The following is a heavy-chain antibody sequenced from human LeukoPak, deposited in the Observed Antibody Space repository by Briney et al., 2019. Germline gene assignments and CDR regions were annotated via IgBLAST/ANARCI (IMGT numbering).Heavy chain of an antibody. CDR3: ARGGEGLVAPSY. V-gene: IGHV7-4-1*02. J-gene: IGHJ4*02. D-gene: IGHD3-16*01. CDR2: INTKTGTP. CDR1: GYTFTSYA. Sequence: ASVKVSCKASGYTFTSYAFRWVRQAPGQGLEWMGWINTKTGTPTYAPGFTGRFVFLLDTSVSTAYLQISSLKADDAAVYYCARGGEGLVAPSYWGQGTLVTASS.